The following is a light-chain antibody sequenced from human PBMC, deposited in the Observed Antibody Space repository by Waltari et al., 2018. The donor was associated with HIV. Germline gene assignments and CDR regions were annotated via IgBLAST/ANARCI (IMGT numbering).Light chain of an antibody. CDR1: SSDIGGYNS. J-gene: IGLJ3*02. CDR2: EVS. CDR3: ASYTSSNVV. V-gene: IGLV2-14*01. Sequence: QSALTQPASVSGSPGQSITISCTGISSDIGGYNSVSWYQQHPGKAPKLMIYEVSDRPSGVSFRLPGSQSGNTASLTISGLQAEDEGDYYCASYTSSNVVFGGGTKLTVL.